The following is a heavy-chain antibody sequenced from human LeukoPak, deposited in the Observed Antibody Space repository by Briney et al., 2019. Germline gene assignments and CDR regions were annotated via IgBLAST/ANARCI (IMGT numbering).Heavy chain of an antibody. J-gene: IGHJ4*02. D-gene: IGHD2-15*01. CDR3: ARDPALYCTGGSCREYYFDY. CDR1: GFTFSNYD. CDR2: ISYDGRNK. V-gene: IGHV3-30*19. Sequence: GGSLRLSCAASGFTFSNYDMHWVRQAPGKGLEWVALISYDGRNKYYADSVKGRFTVSRDNAKSTLYLQMNSLRGEDTAVYYCARDPALYCTGGSCREYYFDYWGQGALVTVSS.